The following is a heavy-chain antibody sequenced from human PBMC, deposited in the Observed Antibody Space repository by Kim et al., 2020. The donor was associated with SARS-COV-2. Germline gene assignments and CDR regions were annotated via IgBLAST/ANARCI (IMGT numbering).Heavy chain of an antibody. D-gene: IGHD3-22*01. CDR2: IYYSGST. Sequence: SETLSLTCTVSGGSISSGGYYWSWIRQHPGKGLEWIGNIYYSGSTYYNPSLKSRVTISVDTSKNQFSLKLSSVTAADTAVYYCARGLRYYYDSSGYNWFDPWGQGTLVTVSS. CDR3: ARGLRYYYDSSGYNWFDP. V-gene: IGHV4-31*03. CDR1: GGSISSGGYY. J-gene: IGHJ5*02.